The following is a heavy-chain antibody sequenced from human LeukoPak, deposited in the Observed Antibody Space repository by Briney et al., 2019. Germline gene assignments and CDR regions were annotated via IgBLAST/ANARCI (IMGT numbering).Heavy chain of an antibody. CDR3: AKDRVLSSAFDY. Sequence: GRSLRPSCAASGFTFDSYALHWVRQAPGKGLEWLAIITYDGTNKYYADSVKGRFTISRDNSKNTLFLQMNSLRAEDTAVYYCAKDRVLSSAFDYWGQGTLVTVSS. V-gene: IGHV3-30*04. CDR1: GFTFDSYA. CDR2: ITYDGTNK. J-gene: IGHJ4*02. D-gene: IGHD1-26*01.